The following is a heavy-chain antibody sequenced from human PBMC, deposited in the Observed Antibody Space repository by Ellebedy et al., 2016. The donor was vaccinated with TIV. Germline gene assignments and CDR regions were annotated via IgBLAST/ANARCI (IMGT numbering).Heavy chain of an antibody. CDR1: GHSITNYW. V-gene: IGHV5-51*01. Sequence: GESLKISCEGSGHSITNYWIAWVRQVPGTGLECMGIIYPDDSDTRYSPSFQGQVTISADKSISTAYLQWSSLKASGSAMYYCARRTDTYFDYWGQGTLVTVSS. J-gene: IGHJ4*02. CDR3: ARRTDTYFDY. D-gene: IGHD4-17*01. CDR2: IYPDDSDT.